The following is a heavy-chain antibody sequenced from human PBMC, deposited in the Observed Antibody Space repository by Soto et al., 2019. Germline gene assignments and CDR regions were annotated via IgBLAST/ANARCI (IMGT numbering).Heavy chain of an antibody. V-gene: IGHV1-3*01. Sequence: ASVKVSCKASGNTVPNYAIHWVRQAPGQRLEWMGWINGGNGNTNYSERFQGRVTFTRDTSASTAYMELSSLRSEDTAVYYCARSIVVVTVLDYWGQGTLVTVSS. CDR2: INGGNGNT. D-gene: IGHD2-21*02. CDR1: GNTVPNYA. J-gene: IGHJ4*02. CDR3: ARSIVVVTVLDY.